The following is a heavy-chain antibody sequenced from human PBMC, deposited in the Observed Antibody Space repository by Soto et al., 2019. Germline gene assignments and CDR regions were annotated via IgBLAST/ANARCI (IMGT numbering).Heavy chain of an antibody. V-gene: IGHV3-23*01. J-gene: IGHJ3*02. D-gene: IGHD6-19*01. CDR1: GFVFSSYA. CDR3: AKTTDGWFSAFEI. Sequence: GGSLRLSCAASGFVFSSYAMSWVRQAPGKGLEWVSAISGSGTTAYYADSVKGRFIFSRDNPKNTMYLQMNSPRAEDTAVYFCAKTTDGWFSAFEIWGQGTVVTVSS. CDR2: ISGSGTTA.